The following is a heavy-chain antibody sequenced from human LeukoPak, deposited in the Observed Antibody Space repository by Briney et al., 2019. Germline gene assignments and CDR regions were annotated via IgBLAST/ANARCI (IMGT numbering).Heavy chain of an antibody. V-gene: IGHV3-43D*03. Sequence: PGGSLRLSCAASGFTFDDYAMHWVRQAPGKGLEWVSLISWDGGSTYYADSVKGRFTISRDNSKNSLYLQMNSLRAEDTALYYCAKDIAGYYQRGYYYYGMDVWGQGTTVTVSS. CDR2: ISWDGGST. D-gene: IGHD3-9*01. CDR1: GFTFDDYA. CDR3: AKDIAGYYQRGYYYYGMDV. J-gene: IGHJ6*02.